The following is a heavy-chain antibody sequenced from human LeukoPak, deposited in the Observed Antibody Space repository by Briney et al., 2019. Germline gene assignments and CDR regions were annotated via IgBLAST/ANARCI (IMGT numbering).Heavy chain of an antibody. CDR1: GFTFSNYA. V-gene: IGHV3-23*01. CDR2: ISTSGGTP. J-gene: IGHJ4*02. Sequence: PGGSPRLSCAASGFTFSNYAMSWVRQAPGKGLEWVSAISTSGGTPYYADSVKGRFTISRDNSNNTLYLQMNSLGAEDTAVYYCAKCRTWPMYYLDFWGQGTLVTVSS. CDR3: AKCRTWPMYYLDF.